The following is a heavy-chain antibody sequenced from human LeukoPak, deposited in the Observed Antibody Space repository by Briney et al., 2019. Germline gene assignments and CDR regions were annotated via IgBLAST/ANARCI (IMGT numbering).Heavy chain of an antibody. V-gene: IGHV1-2*02. CDR3: ARDQAGIYGDYEIGSDY. Sequence: GASVKVSCKASGYTFTGYYMHWVRQAPGQGLEWMGWINHNSGGTNYAQKFQGRVTMTRDTSISTAYMELSRLRSDDTAVYYCARDQAGIYGDYEIGSDYWGQGTLVTVSS. CDR2: INHNSGGT. J-gene: IGHJ4*02. D-gene: IGHD4-17*01. CDR1: GYTFTGYY.